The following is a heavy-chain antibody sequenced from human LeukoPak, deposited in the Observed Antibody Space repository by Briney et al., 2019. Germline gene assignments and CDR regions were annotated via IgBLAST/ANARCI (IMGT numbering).Heavy chain of an antibody. CDR1: GMTFSNYG. V-gene: IGHV3-33*01. CDR2: IWYDGSNK. D-gene: IGHD3-9*01. CDR3: ASDILSGYNETDY. J-gene: IGHJ4*02. Sequence: GRSLRLSCVASGMTFSNYGMHWVRQAPGKGLEWVAFIWYDGSNKYYSDSVKGRFTISRDNSKNTLYLQMNSLRAEDTAVYYCASDILSGYNETDYWGQGTLVTVSS.